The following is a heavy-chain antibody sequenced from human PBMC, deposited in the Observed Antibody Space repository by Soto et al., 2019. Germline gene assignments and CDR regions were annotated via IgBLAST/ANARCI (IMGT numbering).Heavy chain of an antibody. D-gene: IGHD1-20*01. Sequence: RKGLEWIGYIYYSGSTNYNPSLKSRVTISVDTSKNPFSPRLTSVTAADTAVYYFFFQAEDGIRGLCTVSAFLLNRSSDL. CDR2: IYYSGST. V-gene: IGHV4-59*08. CDR3: FFQAEDGIRGLCTVSAFLLNRSSDL. J-gene: IGHJ2*01.